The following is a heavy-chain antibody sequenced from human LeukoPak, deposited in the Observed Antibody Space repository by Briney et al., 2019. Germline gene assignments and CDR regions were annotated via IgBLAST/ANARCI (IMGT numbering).Heavy chain of an antibody. CDR1: GFTFSSYS. CDR2: IGSSSSYI. Sequence: GGSLRLSCAASGFTFSSYSMTWVRQAPGKGLEWVSSIGSSSSYIYYADSVKGRFTISRDNAKNSLYLQMNSLRAEDTAVYYCARVKGSGSRLDYWGQGTLVTVSS. J-gene: IGHJ4*02. CDR3: ARVKGSGSRLDY. D-gene: IGHD3-10*01. V-gene: IGHV3-21*01.